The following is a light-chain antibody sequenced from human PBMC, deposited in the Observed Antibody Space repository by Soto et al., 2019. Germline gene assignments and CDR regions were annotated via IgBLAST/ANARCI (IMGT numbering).Light chain of an antibody. CDR1: QSVSSSY. CDR2: GAS. Sequence: ILITQSPATLSMSPGEIATLSCRASQSVSSSYLAWYQQKPGQAPRLLIYGASSRATGIPARFSGSGSGTEFTLTISSLQSEDFAVYYCQQYTNWHGTFGQGTKV. V-gene: IGKV3D-15*01. J-gene: IGKJ1*01. CDR3: QQYTNWHGT.